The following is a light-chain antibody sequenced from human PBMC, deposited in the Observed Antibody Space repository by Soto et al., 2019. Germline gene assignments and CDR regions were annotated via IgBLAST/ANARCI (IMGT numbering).Light chain of an antibody. J-gene: IGKJ4*01. CDR2: ETS. CDR3: QQRSVWPLT. V-gene: IGKV3-11*01. CDR1: QSVSSY. Sequence: EIVLTQSPATLSLSPGERATLSCRASQSVSSYLAWYQQKAGQAPRLLIYETSNRAIGIPARFSGSGSGTDFTLTISSLEPEDFAVYFCQQRSVWPLTCGGGTKVEIK.